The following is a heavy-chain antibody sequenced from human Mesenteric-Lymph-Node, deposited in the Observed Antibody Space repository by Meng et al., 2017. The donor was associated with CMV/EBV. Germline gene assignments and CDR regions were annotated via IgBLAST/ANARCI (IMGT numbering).Heavy chain of an antibody. J-gene: IGHJ6*02. CDR1: GGTFSSYA. CDR2: IIPIFGTP. V-gene: IGHV1-69*05. D-gene: IGHD2-15*01. Sequence: SVKVSCKASGGTFSSYAISWVRQAPGQGLEWMGGIIPIFGTPNYAQNFRGRVTITTDESTNTAYMELSSLRSEDTAVYYCAGGRSGYCSGGSCYSSYYYYYGMDVWGQGTTVTVSS. CDR3: AGGRSGYCSGGSCYSSYYYYYGMDV.